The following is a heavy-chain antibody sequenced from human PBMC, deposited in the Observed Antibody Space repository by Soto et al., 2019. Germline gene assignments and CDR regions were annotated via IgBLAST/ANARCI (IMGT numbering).Heavy chain of an antibody. V-gene: IGHV4-4*02. CDR1: DGSISTDNW. D-gene: IGHD2-15*01. J-gene: IGHJ5*01. CDR2: IYHSGST. Sequence: QVQVQESGPGLVKPSDTLSLTCAVSDGSISTDNWWTWVRQPPGKGLEWIGEIYHSGSTNYNPSLKSRVTISVDKSKNQFSLKLTSVTAADTAVYSCARGTGYCSGGSCYNYFDSWGQGTLVTVSS. CDR3: ARGTGYCSGGSCYNYFDS.